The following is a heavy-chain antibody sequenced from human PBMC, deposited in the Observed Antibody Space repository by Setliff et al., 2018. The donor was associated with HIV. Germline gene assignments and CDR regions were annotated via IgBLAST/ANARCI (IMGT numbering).Heavy chain of an antibody. CDR2: IYYSGNT. D-gene: IGHD6-13*01. V-gene: IGHV4-39*01. Sequence: KTSETLSLTCSVSGGSISSGTYYWGWIRQPPGKGLEWIGTIYYSGNTYYRPSLKSRVTISVDTSTNQFSLKLRSATATDTALYYCARVSSSYYFLGAFDSWGQRTLVTVSS. J-gene: IGHJ4*02. CDR1: GGSISSGTYY. CDR3: ARVSSSYYFLGAFDS.